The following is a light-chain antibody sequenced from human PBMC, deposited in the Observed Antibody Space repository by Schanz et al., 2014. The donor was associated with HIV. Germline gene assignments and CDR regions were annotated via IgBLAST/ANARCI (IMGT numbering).Light chain of an antibody. CDR1: QSVDSW. V-gene: IGKV1-5*03. CDR2: KAS. Sequence: DIQMTQSPSTLSASIGDRITITCRASQSVDSWLAWYQQKPGKAPKLLIYKASGLQSGVPSRFSGSGSGTDFTLTISSLQPDDLATYYCQQYTKYSPFTFGQGTKVEI. CDR3: QQYTKYSPFT. J-gene: IGKJ2*01.